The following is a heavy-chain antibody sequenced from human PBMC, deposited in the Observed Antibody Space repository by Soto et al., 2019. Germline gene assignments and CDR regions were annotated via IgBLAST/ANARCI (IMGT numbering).Heavy chain of an antibody. J-gene: IGHJ1*01. V-gene: IGHV1-69*04. CDR2: IIPILGIA. CDR1: GGTFSSYT. CDR3: ARDYGIAVAGVEYFQH. D-gene: IGHD6-19*01. Sequence: GASVKVSCKASGGTFSSYTISWVRQAPGQGLEWMGRIIPILGIANYAQKFQGRVTITADKSTSTAYMELSSLRSEDTAVYYCARDYGIAVAGVEYFQHWGQGTLVTVSS.